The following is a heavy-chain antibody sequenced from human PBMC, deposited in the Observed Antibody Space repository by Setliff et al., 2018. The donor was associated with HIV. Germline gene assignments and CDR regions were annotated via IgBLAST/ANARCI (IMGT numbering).Heavy chain of an antibody. J-gene: IGHJ4*02. CDR3: ARGPTSRYFDWSFSGARGTFNY. CDR1: GFTFSSYG. D-gene: IGHD3-9*01. CDR2: IWYDGSNK. Sequence: GGSLRLSCAASGFTFSSYGMHWVRQATGKGLEWVAVIWYDGSNKYYADSVKGRFTISRDNSKNTVYLQINSLRAEDTAVFYCARGPTSRYFDWSFSGARGTFNYWGQGTLVTVSS. V-gene: IGHV3-33*01.